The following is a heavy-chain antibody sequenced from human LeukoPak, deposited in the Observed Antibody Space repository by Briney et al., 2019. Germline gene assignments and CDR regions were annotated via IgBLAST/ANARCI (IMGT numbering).Heavy chain of an antibody. Sequence: SETLSLTCAVYGGSFSGYYWSGIRQPPGKGLEWIGEINHSGSTNYNPSLKSRVTISVDTSKNQFSLKLSSVTAADTAVYYCARGGYYDILTGYTGDNAFDIWGQGTMVTVSS. CDR3: ARGGYYDILTGYTGDNAFDI. CDR1: GGSFSGYY. V-gene: IGHV4-34*01. CDR2: INHSGST. D-gene: IGHD3-9*01. J-gene: IGHJ3*02.